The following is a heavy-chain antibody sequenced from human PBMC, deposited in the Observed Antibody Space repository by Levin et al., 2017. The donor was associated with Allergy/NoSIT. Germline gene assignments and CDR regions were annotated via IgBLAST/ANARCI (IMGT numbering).Heavy chain of an antibody. CDR2: INTDGSTT. V-gene: IGHV3-74*01. CDR3: ERALIVGATSGGDY. J-gene: IGHJ4*02. Sequence: SGGSLRLSCAASGFTFSSYWMHWVRQAPGKGLVWVSRINTDGSTTNYADSVKGRFTISRDNAKNRMYLQKNSLRGEDTAVYYCERALIVGATSGGDYWGQGTLVTVS. CDR1: GFTFSSYW. D-gene: IGHD1-26*01.